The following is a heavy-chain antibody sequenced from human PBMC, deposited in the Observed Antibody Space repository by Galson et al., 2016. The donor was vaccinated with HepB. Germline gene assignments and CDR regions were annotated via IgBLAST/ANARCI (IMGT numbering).Heavy chain of an antibody. J-gene: IGHJ5*02. V-gene: IGHV3-74*01. CDR1: GFTFSSYW. CDR3: ARDLMSPYNWFDP. CDR2: ISSDESST. Sequence: SLRLSCAASGFTFSSYWMHWVRQAPGKGPVWVSRISSDESSTSYADSVKGRFTISRDNAKNTLYLQMNSLRAEDTAVYYCARDLMSPYNWFDPWGQGALVTVSS.